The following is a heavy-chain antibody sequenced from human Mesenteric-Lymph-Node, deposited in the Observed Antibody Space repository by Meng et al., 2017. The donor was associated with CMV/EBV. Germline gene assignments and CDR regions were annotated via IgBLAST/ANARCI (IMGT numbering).Heavy chain of an antibody. CDR1: GGSFSGYY. Sequence: SETLSLTCAVYGGSFSGYYWSWIRQPPGKGLEWIGEINHSGSTNYNPSLKSRVTISVDTSKNQFSLKLSSVTAADTAVYYCAREWVIRAFDIWGQGTMVTVSS. CDR3: AREWVIRAFDI. V-gene: IGHV4-34*01. J-gene: IGHJ3*02. D-gene: IGHD2-8*01. CDR2: INHSGST.